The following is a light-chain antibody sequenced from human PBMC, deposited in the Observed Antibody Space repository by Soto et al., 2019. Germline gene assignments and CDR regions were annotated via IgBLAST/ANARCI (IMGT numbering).Light chain of an antibody. CDR2: GSS. CDR3: QQYNNWGLS. CDR1: DNVGTN. V-gene: IGKV3D-15*01. J-gene: IGKJ4*01. Sequence: IVMTQSPATLSVSPGERVTLSCRASDNVGTNVAWYQQKPGQAPRLLIYGSSTRATGIPATFSGSGSVTEFTLTISSLQSEESAVYYCQQYNNWGLSFGGGTKVEI.